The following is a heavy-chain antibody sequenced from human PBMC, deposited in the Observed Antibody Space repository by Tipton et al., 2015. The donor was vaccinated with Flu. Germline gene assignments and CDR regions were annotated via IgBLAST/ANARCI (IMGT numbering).Heavy chain of an antibody. Sequence: TLSLTCTVSGDSISTTIYYWGWVRQPPGKGPEWIGSIYYSGTTYYNPSLKSLVTISVDSSKNEFSLTLASLTAADTAVYYCARDLWNDRRAYYYYGVDVWGQGTTVTVSS. CDR3: ARDLWNDRRAYYYYGVDV. V-gene: IGHV4-39*07. CDR2: IYYSGTT. J-gene: IGHJ6*02. CDR1: GDSISTTIYY. D-gene: IGHD1-1*01.